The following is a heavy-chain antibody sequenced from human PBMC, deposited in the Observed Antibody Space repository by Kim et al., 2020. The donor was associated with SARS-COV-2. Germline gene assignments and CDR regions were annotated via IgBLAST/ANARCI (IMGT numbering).Heavy chain of an antibody. Sequence: SRVTISVDTSKNQFSLKLSSVPAADTAVYYCARHAPLGYDSSGYYLIFDYWGQGTLVTVSS. J-gene: IGHJ4*02. CDR3: ARHAPLGYDSSGYYLIFDY. V-gene: IGHV4-59*08. D-gene: IGHD3-22*01.